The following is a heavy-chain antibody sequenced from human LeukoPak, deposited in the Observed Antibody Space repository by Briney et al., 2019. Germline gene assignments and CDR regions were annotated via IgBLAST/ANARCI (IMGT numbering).Heavy chain of an antibody. CDR3: ARSGRSRYYYYYYGMDV. CDR1: GFTFSSYA. V-gene: IGHV3-23*01. CDR2: ISGSGGST. J-gene: IGHJ6*02. Sequence: SGGSLRLSCAASGFTFSSYAMSWVRQAPGKGLERVSAISGSGGSTYYADSVKGRFTISRDNSKNTLYLQMNSLRAEDTAVYYCARSGRSRYYYYYYGMDVWGQGTTVTVSS. D-gene: IGHD3-10*01.